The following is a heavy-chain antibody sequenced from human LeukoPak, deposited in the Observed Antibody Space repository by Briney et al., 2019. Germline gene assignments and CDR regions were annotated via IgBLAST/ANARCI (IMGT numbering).Heavy chain of an antibody. D-gene: IGHD3-3*01. CDR2: IKSKTDGGTT. CDR3: TTSLNRAIFGVVIIPHYYMDV. V-gene: IGHV3-15*01. J-gene: IGHJ6*03. CDR1: GFTFSNAW. Sequence: PGGSLRLSCAASGFTFSNAWMSWVRQAPGKGLEWVGRIKSKTDGGTTDYAAPVKGRFTISRDDSKNTLYLQMNSLKTEDTAVYYCTTSLNRAIFGVVIIPHYYMDVWGKGTTVTVSS.